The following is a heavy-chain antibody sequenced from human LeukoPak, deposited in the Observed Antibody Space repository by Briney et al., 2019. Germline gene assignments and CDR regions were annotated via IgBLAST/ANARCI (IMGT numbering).Heavy chain of an antibody. CDR3: ARGDWNYVNAFDI. Sequence: SVKVSCKASGGTFSSYAISWVRQAPGQGLEWMGGIIPIFGTANYAQKFQGRVTITADKSTSTAYMELSSLRSEDTAVYYCARGDWNYVNAFDIWGQGTMVTVSS. CDR2: IIPIFGTA. J-gene: IGHJ3*02. CDR1: GGTFSSYA. D-gene: IGHD1-7*01. V-gene: IGHV1-69*06.